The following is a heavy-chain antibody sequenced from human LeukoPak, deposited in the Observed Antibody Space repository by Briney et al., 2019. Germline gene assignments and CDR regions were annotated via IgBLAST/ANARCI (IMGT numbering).Heavy chain of an antibody. CDR2: FYYSWNT. D-gene: IGHD2-15*01. V-gene: IGHV4-39*01. J-gene: IGHJ3*02. Sequence: PSETLSLTCTVSGGSISSRNFYWGCIRQPPGKGLEWIASFYYSWNTYYNPSFHSRITISVDTSKKQFSLQLSSVTAADTAVYFCAIHWWVGVSQPYRDNDAFDMLGQGTMVTGSS. CDR1: GGSISSRNFY. CDR3: AIHWWVGVSQPYRDNDAFDM.